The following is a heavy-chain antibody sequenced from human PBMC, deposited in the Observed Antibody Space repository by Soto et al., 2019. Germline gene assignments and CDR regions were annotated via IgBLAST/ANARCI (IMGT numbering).Heavy chain of an antibody. V-gene: IGHV3-11*01. D-gene: IGHD6-13*01. CDR1: GFTFSDYY. J-gene: IGHJ4*02. CDR2: ISSSGSTI. CDR3: AIGGSSSWPNDY. Sequence: GGSLRLSCAASGFTFSDYYMRWIRQAPGKGLEWVSYISSSGSTIYYADSVKGRFTISRDNAKNSLYLQMNSLRAEDTAVYYGAIGGSSSWPNDYWGQGTMVTVSS.